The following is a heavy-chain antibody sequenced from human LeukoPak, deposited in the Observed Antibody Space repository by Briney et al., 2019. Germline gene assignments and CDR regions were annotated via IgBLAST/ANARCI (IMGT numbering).Heavy chain of an antibody. V-gene: IGHV4-39*07. CDR2: IYYSGTT. D-gene: IGHD2-2*01. CDR1: GGSIGSSDSF. J-gene: IGHJ3*02. CDR3: TREDAQEGTNAFDI. Sequence: SETLSLTCTVSGGSIGSSDSFWGWIRQPPGKGLEWIGSIYYSGTTYYNPSLKSRLTISVDTSKNHFSLKLTSVTAADTAVYYCTREDAQEGTNAFDIWGQGTMVTVSS.